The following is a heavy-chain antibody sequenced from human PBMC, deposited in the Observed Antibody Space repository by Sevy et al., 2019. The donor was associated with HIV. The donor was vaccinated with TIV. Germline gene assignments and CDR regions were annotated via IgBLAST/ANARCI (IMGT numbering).Heavy chain of an antibody. J-gene: IGHJ6*02. CDR3: ARVTIVPAAMNYYYGMDV. CDR2: ISSSSSYI. Sequence: GGSLRLSCAASGFTFSSYSMNWVRQAPGNGLEWVSSISSSSSYIYYADSVKGRFTISRDNAKNSLYLQMNSLRAEDTAVYYCARVTIVPAAMNYYYGMDVSGQRTTVTVSS. CDR1: GFTFSSYS. V-gene: IGHV3-21*01. D-gene: IGHD2-2*01.